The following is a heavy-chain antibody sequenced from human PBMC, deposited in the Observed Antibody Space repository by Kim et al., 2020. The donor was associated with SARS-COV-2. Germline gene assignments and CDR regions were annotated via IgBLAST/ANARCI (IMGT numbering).Heavy chain of an antibody. D-gene: IGHD3-22*01. Sequence: KFQRRVTMTRDTSTSTVYMELSSLRSEETAVYYCARGVYDSSGYYSIFDYWGQGTLVTVSS. V-gene: IGHV1-46*01. CDR3: ARGVYDSSGYYSIFDY. J-gene: IGHJ4*02.